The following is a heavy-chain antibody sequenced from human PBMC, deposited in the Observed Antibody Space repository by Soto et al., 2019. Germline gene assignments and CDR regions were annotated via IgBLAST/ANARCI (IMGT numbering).Heavy chain of an antibody. CDR2: INWNGVNK. J-gene: IGHJ1*01. CDR1: GFIFEDFA. V-gene: IGHV3-9*01. Sequence: EVQLVESGGGLEQPGRSLRLSCTVSGFIFEDFAMHWVRQAPGQGLEWVSGINWNGVNKGYAESVLGRFTISRDNAKKSLYLDMNYLRPEYTALYFCAKDVDRLGELWGYFQNWGQGTLVTVSS. CDR3: AKDVDRLGELWGYFQN. D-gene: IGHD3-16*01.